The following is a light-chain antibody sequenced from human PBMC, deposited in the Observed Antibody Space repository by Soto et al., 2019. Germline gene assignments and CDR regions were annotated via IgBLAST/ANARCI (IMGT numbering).Light chain of an antibody. CDR1: QSISSW. V-gene: IGKV1-5*01. CDR3: QQYNSYSPT. J-gene: IGKJ1*01. CDR2: DDS. Sequence: DIHMTQSPSTLSASVGYIVPITCLASQSISSWLAWYKQKPGKAPKLLIYDDSSLESGVPSRFSGSGSGKEFTLTISSLQHDDFATYYCQQYNSYSPTCGQGTKGDLK.